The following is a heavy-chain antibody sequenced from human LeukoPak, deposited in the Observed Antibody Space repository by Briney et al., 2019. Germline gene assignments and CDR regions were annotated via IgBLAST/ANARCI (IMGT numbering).Heavy chain of an antibody. CDR2: IKSKTDGGTT. J-gene: IGHJ4*02. V-gene: IGHV3-15*01. CDR1: GFTFSNAW. D-gene: IGHD6-13*01. Sequence: GGSLRLSCAASGFTFSNAWMSWVRQAPGKGLERVGRIKSKTDGGTTDYAAPVKGRFTISRDDSKNTLYLQMNSLKTEDTAVYYCTTDQIAAAANFDYWGQETLVTVSS. CDR3: TTDQIAAAANFDY.